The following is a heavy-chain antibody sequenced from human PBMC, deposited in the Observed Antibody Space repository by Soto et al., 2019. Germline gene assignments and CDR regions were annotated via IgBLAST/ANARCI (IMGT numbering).Heavy chain of an antibody. V-gene: IGHV4-59*01. J-gene: IGHJ5*02. D-gene: IGHD3-16*01. CDR2: IYLGGSN. Sequence: SETLSLTCTVSGGSISSYSWSWIRQTPGKGLEWIGYIYLGGSNNYNPSFKSRVIISVDTSKNQHSVRLSSVTAADTAVYFCARAYYDNEGCGLDAWGLGSLDTVSS. CDR3: ARAYYDNEGCGLDA. CDR1: GGSISSYS.